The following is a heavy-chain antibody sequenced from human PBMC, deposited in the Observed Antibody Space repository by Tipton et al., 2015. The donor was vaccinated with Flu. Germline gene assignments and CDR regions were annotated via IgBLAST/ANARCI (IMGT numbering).Heavy chain of an antibody. CDR1: GFTFSSYA. CDR3: ARAPKWEVYYFDY. CDR2: ISYDGSNK. J-gene: IGHJ4*02. V-gene: IGHV3-30-3*01. Sequence: SLRLSCAASGFTFSSYAMHWVRQAPGKGLEWVAVISYDGSNKYYADSVKGRFTISRDNSKNTLYLQMNSLRAEDTAVYYCARAPKWEVYYFDYWGQGTLVTVSS. D-gene: IGHD1-26*01.